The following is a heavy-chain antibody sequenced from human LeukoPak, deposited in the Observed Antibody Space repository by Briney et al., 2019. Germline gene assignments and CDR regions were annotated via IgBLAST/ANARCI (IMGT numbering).Heavy chain of an antibody. Sequence: GGTLRLSCAASGFTFRSYGMNWVRQAPGKGLEWVSAISGSGGSTYYADSVKGRFTISRDNSKNTLYLQMNSLRAEDTAVYYCAKYWGYCSGGSCPNFDYWGQGTLVTVSS. D-gene: IGHD2-15*01. CDR2: ISGSGGST. CDR1: GFTFRSYG. V-gene: IGHV3-23*01. CDR3: AKYWGYCSGGSCPNFDY. J-gene: IGHJ4*02.